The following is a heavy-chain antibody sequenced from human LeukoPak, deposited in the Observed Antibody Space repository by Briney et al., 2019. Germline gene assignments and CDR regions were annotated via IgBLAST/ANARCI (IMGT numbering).Heavy chain of an antibody. CDR3: ARDRAAFGVVQVGY. D-gene: IGHD3-3*01. V-gene: IGHV3-74*01. J-gene: IGHJ4*02. Sequence: GGSLRLSCAASTFTFSRYWMHWVRQAPGKGLVWVSRINSDGTNTYYADSVKGRFTISRDHTTNTLYLQINSLRTEDTAVYYCARDRAAFGVVQVGYWGQGTLVTVSS. CDR1: TFTFSRYW. CDR2: INSDGTNT.